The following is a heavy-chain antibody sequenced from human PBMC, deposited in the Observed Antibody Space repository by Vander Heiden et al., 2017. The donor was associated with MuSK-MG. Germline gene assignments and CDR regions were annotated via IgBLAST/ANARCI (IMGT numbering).Heavy chain of an antibody. V-gene: IGHV1-3*01. D-gene: IGHD6-19*01. CDR1: GYTFPSYA. CDR2: INAGNGNT. Sequence: QVQLVQSGAEVKKPGASVKVSCKASGYTFPSYAMHWVRQAPGQRLEWMGWINAGNGNTKYSQKFQGRVTITRDTSASTAYMELSSLRSEDTAVYYCARDLYSSGWYLHDAFDIWGQGTMVTVSS. CDR3: ARDLYSSGWYLHDAFDI. J-gene: IGHJ3*02.